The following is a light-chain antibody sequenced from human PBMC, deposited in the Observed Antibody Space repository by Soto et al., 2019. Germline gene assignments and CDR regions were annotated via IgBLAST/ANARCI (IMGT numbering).Light chain of an antibody. CDR2: KVS. V-gene: IGKV1-5*03. Sequence: DIQLTQSPSALSASVGDRVTITCRASQTFSNWLAWYQHKPGEAPKLLIYKVSNLERGVPSRFSGSGSGTEFTLTISSLQPDDFATYYCQQYNSYGTFGQGTKVEIK. J-gene: IGKJ1*01. CDR1: QTFSNW. CDR3: QQYNSYGT.